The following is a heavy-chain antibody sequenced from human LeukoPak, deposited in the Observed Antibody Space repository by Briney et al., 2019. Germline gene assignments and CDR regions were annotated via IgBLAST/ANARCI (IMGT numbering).Heavy chain of an antibody. Sequence: GASVKVSCKASGGTFSSYAISWVRQAPGQGLEWMGGIIPIFGTANYAQKFQGRVTITADKSTSTAYMELSSLRSEDMAVYYCAREAVVWNYPYYYYYMDVWGKGTTVTVSS. J-gene: IGHJ6*03. CDR1: GGTFSSYA. D-gene: IGHD1-7*01. CDR3: AREAVVWNYPYYYYYMDV. CDR2: IIPIFGTA. V-gene: IGHV1-69*06.